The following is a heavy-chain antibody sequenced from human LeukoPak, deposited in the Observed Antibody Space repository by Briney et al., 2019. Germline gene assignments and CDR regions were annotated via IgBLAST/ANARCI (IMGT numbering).Heavy chain of an antibody. V-gene: IGHV3-21*01. D-gene: IGHD6-19*01. CDR1: GFTFSSHS. Sequence: PGGSLRLSCAGSGFTFSSHSLNWVREAPGKGLEWVSSISGDSHHIFYADSVKGRFTISRDNAKNSLYLQMNRLKAEDTAVYYCAKFETVAVIVMDFWGQGTLVTVSS. CDR3: AKFETVAVIVMDF. CDR2: ISGDSHHI. J-gene: IGHJ4*02.